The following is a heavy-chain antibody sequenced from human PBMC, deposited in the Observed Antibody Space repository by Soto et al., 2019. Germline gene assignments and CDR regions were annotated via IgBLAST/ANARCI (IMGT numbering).Heavy chain of an antibody. V-gene: IGHV4-39*01. CDR2: IYNSGST. J-gene: IGHJ4*02. CDR1: GGSVTSNSYY. D-gene: IGHD2-15*01. Sequence: SETLSLTCTVSGGSVTSNSYYRGWIRQPPGKGLEWIGSIYNSGSTYYNPSLMSRVTISVDTSKNQFSLKLSSVTAADTAVYYCARLKVGAATDWGQGTLVTSPQ. CDR3: ARLKVGAATD.